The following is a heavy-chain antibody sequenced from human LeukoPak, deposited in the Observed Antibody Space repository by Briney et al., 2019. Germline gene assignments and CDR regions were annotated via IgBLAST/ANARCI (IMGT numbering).Heavy chain of an antibody. CDR1: GFTFSSYS. CDR3: ARDVRLGPGRRDAFDI. J-gene: IGHJ3*02. D-gene: IGHD3-10*02. V-gene: IGHV3-48*01. CDR2: ISSSSSTI. Sequence: PGGSLRLSCAASGFTFSSYSMNWVRQAPGKGLEWVSYISSSSSTIYYADSVKGRFTITRDNAKNSLYLQMNSLRAEDTAVYYCARDVRLGPGRRDAFDIWGQGTMVTVSS.